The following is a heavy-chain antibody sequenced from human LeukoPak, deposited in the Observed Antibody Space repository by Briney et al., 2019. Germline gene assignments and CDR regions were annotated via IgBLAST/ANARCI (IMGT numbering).Heavy chain of an antibody. CDR2: VDYSGNT. CDR3: VRDKEHFDVDY. CDR1: GFTVSSNY. D-gene: IGHD3-9*01. V-gene: IGHV4-59*02. J-gene: IGHJ4*02. Sequence: PGGSLRLSCAASGFTVSSNYMSWVRQPPGKGLEWIGSVDYSGNTYYRPSLKSRLTISLDTSKNQFSLKLTSVTAADTAMYYCVRDKEHFDVDYWGQGTLVTVSS.